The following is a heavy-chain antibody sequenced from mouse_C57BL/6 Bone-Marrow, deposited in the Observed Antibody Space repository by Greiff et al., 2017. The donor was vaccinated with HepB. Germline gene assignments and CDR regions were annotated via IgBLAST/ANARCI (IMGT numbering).Heavy chain of an antibody. CDR2: IYPRDGST. V-gene: IGHV1-78*01. J-gene: IGHJ4*01. Sequence: VKLVESDAELVKPGASVKISCKVSGYTFTDHTIHWMKQRPEQGLEWIGYIYPRDGSTKYNEKFKGKATLTADKSSSTAYMQLNSLTSEDSAVYFCARRGYYGRSYGYAMDYWGQGTSVTVSS. CDR1: GYTFTDHT. D-gene: IGHD1-1*01. CDR3: ARRGYYGRSYGYAMDY.